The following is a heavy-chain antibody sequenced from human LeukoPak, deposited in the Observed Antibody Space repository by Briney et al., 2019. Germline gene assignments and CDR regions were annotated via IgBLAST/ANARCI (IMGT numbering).Heavy chain of an antibody. CDR1: GGSISSSSYY. D-gene: IGHD2-2*01. V-gene: IGHV4-39*01. J-gene: IGHJ4*02. CDR3: AGGRIVVVPAALDY. CDR2: IYYSGST. Sequence: SETLSLTCTVSGGSISSSSYYWGWIRQPPGKGLEWIGSIYYSGSTYYNPSLKSRVTISVDTSKNQFSLKLSSVTAADTAVYYCAGGRIVVVPAALDYWGQGTLATVSS.